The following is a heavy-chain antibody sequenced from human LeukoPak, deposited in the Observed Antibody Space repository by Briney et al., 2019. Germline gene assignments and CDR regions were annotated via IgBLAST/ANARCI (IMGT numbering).Heavy chain of an antibody. CDR1: GFTFRNHG. CDR3: AKDSHTLLGGFDY. D-gene: IGHD3-10*01. Sequence: GGSLRLSCAASGFTFRNHGMNWVRQAPGKGLEWVSGISPSGGGTYYADSVKGRFTISRDNAKNSLYLQMDSLRVEDTALYYCAKDSHTLLGGFDYWGQGTLVTVSS. V-gene: IGHV3-23*01. CDR2: ISPSGGGT. J-gene: IGHJ4*02.